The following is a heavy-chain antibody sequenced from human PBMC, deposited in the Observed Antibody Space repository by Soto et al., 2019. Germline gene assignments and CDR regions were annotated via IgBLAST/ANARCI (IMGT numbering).Heavy chain of an antibody. Sequence: SGPTLGNPTQTLTLTCTFSGFSLSTSGMCVSWIRQPPGKALEWLALIDWDDDKYYSTSVKTRLTISKDTSKNQVVLTMTNMDPVDTATYYCARGGSWSYYNLLEYWGQGTLVTVSS. V-gene: IGHV2-70*01. J-gene: IGHJ4*02. D-gene: IGHD3-10*01. CDR1: GFSLSTSGMC. CDR2: IDWDDDK. CDR3: ARGGSWSYYNLLEY.